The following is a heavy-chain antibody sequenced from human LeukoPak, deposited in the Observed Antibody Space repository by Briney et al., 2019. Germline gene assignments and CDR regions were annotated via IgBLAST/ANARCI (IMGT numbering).Heavy chain of an antibody. D-gene: IGHD6-13*01. V-gene: IGHV3-53*01. CDR1: GFTVSSNY. Sequence: PGGSLRLSCAASGFTVSSNYMSWVRQAPGKGLEWVSVIYSGGSTYYADSVKGRFTISRGNSKNTLYLQMNSLRAEDTAVYYCATPIAAAGIVGPYYGMDVWGQGTTVTVSS. J-gene: IGHJ6*02. CDR2: IYSGGST. CDR3: ATPIAAAGIVGPYYGMDV.